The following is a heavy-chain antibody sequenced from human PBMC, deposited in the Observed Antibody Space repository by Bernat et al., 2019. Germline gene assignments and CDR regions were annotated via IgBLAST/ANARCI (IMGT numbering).Heavy chain of an antibody. CDR3: ARGSSDCSSISCPFDY. CDR1: GGTFSRFA. V-gene: IGHV1-69*01. Sequence: QVQLVQSGAEVKKPGSSAKVSCKASGGTFSRFAISWVRQAPGQGPEWMGGIIPIFGKPNYAQKFQGRVRITADESTSTGYMELSSLRSDDTAVYYCARGSSDCSSISCPFDYWGQGALVTVSS. D-gene: IGHD2-2*01. CDR2: IIPIFGKP. J-gene: IGHJ4*02.